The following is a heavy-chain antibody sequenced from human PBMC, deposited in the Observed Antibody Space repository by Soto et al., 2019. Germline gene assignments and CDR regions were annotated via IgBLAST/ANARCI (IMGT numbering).Heavy chain of an antibody. J-gene: IGHJ4*02. CDR1: GFTFSSYS. CDR3: ARVLKDYDFWSGYSDY. D-gene: IGHD3-3*01. V-gene: IGHV3-48*02. CDR2: ISSSSSTI. Sequence: EVQLVESGGGLVQPGGSLRLSCAASGFTFSSYSMNWVRQAPGKGLEWVSYISSSSSTIYYADSVKGRFTISRDNAKNSLYLQMNSLRDEDTAVYYCARVLKDYDFWSGYSDYWGQGTLVTVSS.